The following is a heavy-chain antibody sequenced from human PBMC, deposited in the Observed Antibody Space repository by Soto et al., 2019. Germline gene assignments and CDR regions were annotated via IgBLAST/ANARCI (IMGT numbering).Heavy chain of an antibody. CDR1: GGTFSSYA. CDR2: IIPIFGTA. CDR3: ARGGLQFLRSPGRAMDV. J-gene: IGHJ6*02. D-gene: IGHD5-12*01. V-gene: IGHV1-69*12. Sequence: QVQLVQSGAEVKKPGSSVKVSCKASGGTFSSYAISWVRQAPGQGLEWMGGIIPIFGTANYAQKFQGRVTITADESTSTAYIELSSLRSEDTAVYYCARGGLQFLRSPGRAMDVWGQGTTVTVSS.